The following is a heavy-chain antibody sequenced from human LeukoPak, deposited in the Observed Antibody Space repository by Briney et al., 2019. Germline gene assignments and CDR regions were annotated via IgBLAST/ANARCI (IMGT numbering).Heavy chain of an antibody. CDR1: GYTFTIYG. V-gene: IGHV1-18*01. CDR3: ARGIDRGGTNRFDP. CDR2: IIAYNGNT. Sequence: ASVNVSSKASGYTFTIYGIRWVRQAPGQGLEWMGCIIAYNGNTNYAQKLQGRVTMTTDTSTSTAYMELRSLRSDDTAVYYCARGIDRGGTNRFDPWGQGTLVTVSS. D-gene: IGHD1-26*01. J-gene: IGHJ5*02.